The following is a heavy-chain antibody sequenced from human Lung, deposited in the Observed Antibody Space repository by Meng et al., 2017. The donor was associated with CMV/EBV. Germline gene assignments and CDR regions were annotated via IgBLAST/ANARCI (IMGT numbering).Heavy chain of an antibody. D-gene: IGHD3-3*01. J-gene: IGHJ4*02. V-gene: IGHV3-48*03. CDR2: ISSSGSTI. CDR1: GFTFSSYE. Sequence: GESXKISCAASGFTFSSYEINWVRQAPGKGLEWVSYISSSGSTIYYADSVRGRFTISRDNAKNSLYLQMNSLRAEDTAVYYCARNRVTIFGVQDYYFDYWXRGTLVTVSS. CDR3: ARNRVTIFGVQDYYFDY.